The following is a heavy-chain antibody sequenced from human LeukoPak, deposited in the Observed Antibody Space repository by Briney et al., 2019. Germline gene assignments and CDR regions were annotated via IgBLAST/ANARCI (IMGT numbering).Heavy chain of an antibody. V-gene: IGHV4-34*01. CDR2: INHSGST. CDR1: GGSFSGYY. Sequence: SETLSLTCAVYGGSFSGYYWSWIRQPPGKGLEWIGEINHSGSTNYNPSLKSRVTISVDTSKNQFSLKLSSVTAADTAVYYCARPYYYDSSGYYYFDYWGQGTLVTVSS. CDR3: ARPYYYDSSGYYYFDY. D-gene: IGHD3-22*01. J-gene: IGHJ4*02.